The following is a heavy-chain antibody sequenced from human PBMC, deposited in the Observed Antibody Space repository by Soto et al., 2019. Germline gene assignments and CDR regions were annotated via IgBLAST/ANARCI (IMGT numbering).Heavy chain of an antibody. D-gene: IGHD2-15*01. V-gene: IGHV2-5*02. CDR1: GFSLSTSGVG. Sequence: QITLKESGPPLVKPTQTLTLTCTFSGFSLSTSGVGVGWIRQPPGKALEWLALIYWDDDKRYSPSLKSRLTINKHTPKNQLVLTLTNMDPVDTATYYCAHRPSYCSGGSCYSGFDYWGQGTLVTVSS. CDR3: AHRPSYCSGGSCYSGFDY. J-gene: IGHJ4*02. CDR2: IYWDDDK.